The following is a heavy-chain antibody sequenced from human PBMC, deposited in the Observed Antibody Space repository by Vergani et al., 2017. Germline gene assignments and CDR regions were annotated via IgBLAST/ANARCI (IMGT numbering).Heavy chain of an antibody. Sequence: EVPLVLSGAEVKKPGESLKISCKGSGYSFTSYWIGWVRQMRGEGRGWMGIIYPGDSDNRYSRSFQGQVTISADRSVSTAYLQWSSLKASDTAMYYCARLSRIVGASADYFDYWGQGTLVTVSS. CDR1: GYSFTSYW. CDR2: IYPGDSDN. D-gene: IGHD1-26*01. J-gene: IGHJ4*02. CDR3: ARLSRIVGASADYFDY. V-gene: IGHV5-51*01.